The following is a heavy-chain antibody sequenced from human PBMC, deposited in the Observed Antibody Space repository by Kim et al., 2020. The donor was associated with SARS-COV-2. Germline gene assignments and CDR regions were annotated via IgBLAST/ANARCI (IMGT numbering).Heavy chain of an antibody. D-gene: IGHD3-3*01. J-gene: IGHJ5*02. CDR3: VKGPNTIFGVVPTVDP. V-gene: IGHV3-64D*09. CDR1: GFTFSSYA. CDR2: ISSNGGST. Sequence: GGSLRLSCSASGFTFSSYAMHWVRQAPGKGLEYVSAISSNGGSTYYADSVKGRFTISRDNSKNTLYLQMSSLRAEDTAVYYCVKGPNTIFGVVPTVDPWGQGTLVTVAS.